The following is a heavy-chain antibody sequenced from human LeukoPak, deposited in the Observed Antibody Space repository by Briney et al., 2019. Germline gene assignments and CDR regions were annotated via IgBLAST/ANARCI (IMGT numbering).Heavy chain of an antibody. CDR3: ARGTYYNTLTGFTGRILGLVY. Sequence: PGGSLRLSCAASGFTFSSYGMHWGRQAPGKGLEWVAFIRYDGINKYYADSGKGRFTVSRDNSKNPLYLQMNSLRAEDTAIYYCARGTYYNTLTGFTGRILGLVYWGQGTLVTVSS. CDR1: GFTFSSYG. J-gene: IGHJ4*02. V-gene: IGHV3-30*02. D-gene: IGHD3-9*01. CDR2: IRYDGINK.